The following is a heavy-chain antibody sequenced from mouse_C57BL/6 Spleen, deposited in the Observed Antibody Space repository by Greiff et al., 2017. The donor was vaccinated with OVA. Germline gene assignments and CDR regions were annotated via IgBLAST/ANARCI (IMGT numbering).Heavy chain of an antibody. V-gene: IGHV2-6-1*01. Sequence: VQGVESGPGLVAPSQSLSITCTVSGFSLTSYGVHWVRQPPGKGLEWLVVIWSDGSTTYNSALKSRLSISKDTSKSQVFLKMNSLQTDDTAMYYCARHERSLYYYAMDYWGQGTSVTVSS. D-gene: IGHD6-2*01. CDR1: GFSLTSYG. CDR2: IWSDGST. CDR3: ARHERSLYYYAMDY. J-gene: IGHJ4*01.